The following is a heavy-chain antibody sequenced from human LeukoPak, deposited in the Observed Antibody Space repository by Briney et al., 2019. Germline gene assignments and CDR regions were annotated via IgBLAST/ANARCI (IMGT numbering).Heavy chain of an antibody. J-gene: IGHJ4*02. CDR3: ARERRTYGSGSYYSTARSFDFDY. Sequence: SETLSLTCTVSGGSISSYYWSWLRQPPGKGLEWIGYIYYSGSTNYNPSLKSRVTISVDTSKNQFSLKLSSVTAADTAVYYCARERRTYGSGSYYSTARSFDFDYWGQGTLVTVSS. D-gene: IGHD3-10*01. CDR2: IYYSGST. V-gene: IGHV4-59*12. CDR1: GGSISSYY.